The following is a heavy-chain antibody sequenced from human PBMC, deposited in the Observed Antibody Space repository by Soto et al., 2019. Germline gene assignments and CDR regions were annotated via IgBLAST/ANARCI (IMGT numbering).Heavy chain of an antibody. CDR3: SKDVGAASCYAY. V-gene: IGHV3-23*01. CDR2: ISGSGGST. D-gene: IGHD2-2*01. J-gene: IGHJ4*01. Sequence: EVQRLESGGGLVQPGGSLRLSCAASGFTFSSYAMSWVRQAPGKGLEWVSAISGSGGSTYYADSVKGRFTISTENSKNPLYLHRYSLRAYDTAVEYWSKDVGAASCYAYGGPGTLVPVST. CDR1: GFTFSSYA.